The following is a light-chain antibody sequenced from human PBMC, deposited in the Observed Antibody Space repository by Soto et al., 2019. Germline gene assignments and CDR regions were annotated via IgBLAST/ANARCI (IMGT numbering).Light chain of an antibody. CDR3: QAWDISTVV. V-gene: IGLV3-1*01. J-gene: IGLJ2*01. CDR2: QDS. CDR1: KLGDKY. Sequence: SYELTQPPSVSVSPGQTASITCSGDKLGDKYACWYQQKPGQSPVLVIYQDSKRPSGIPERFSGSNSGNTATLTISGTQAMDEADYYCQAWDISTVVFGGGTKLNVL.